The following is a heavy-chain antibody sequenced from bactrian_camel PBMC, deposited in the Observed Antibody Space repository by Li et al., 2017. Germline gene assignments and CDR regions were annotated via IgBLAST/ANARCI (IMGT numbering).Heavy chain of an antibody. CDR1: GIASSSDC. CDR3: ARCRSNLIWSLAERDYNY. D-gene: IGHD8*01. V-gene: IGHV3S1*01. Sequence: HVQLVESGGGSVQAGGSLRLSCGASGIASSSDCMGWFRQRTGNQREGVACIYAGAGRTAYADSVKGRFTISQDNAKNTLYLQMNSLKPEDTAMYYCARCRSNLIWSLAERDYNYWGQGTQVTVS. J-gene: IGHJ4*01. CDR2: IYAGAGRT.